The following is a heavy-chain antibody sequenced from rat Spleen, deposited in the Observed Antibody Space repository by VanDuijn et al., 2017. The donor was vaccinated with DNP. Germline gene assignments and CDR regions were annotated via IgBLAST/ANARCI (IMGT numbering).Heavy chain of an antibody. CDR2: ITISGESN. D-gene: IGHD1-12*02. J-gene: IGHJ2*01. CDR3: ARRGYNDGSYGRYFDY. CDR1: GFSLSYYD. V-gene: IGHV5S13*01. Sequence: EVQLVESGGGLVQPGRSLKLSCAASGFSLSYYDMAWVRQAPTKGLDWVAYITISGESNYYRDSVKGRFTVSRDNAKNTLYLQMDSLRSEDTASYYCARRGYNDGSYGRYFDYWGQGVVVTVSS.